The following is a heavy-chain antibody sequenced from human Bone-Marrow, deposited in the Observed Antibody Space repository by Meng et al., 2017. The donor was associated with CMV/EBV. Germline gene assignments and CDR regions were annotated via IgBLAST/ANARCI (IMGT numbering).Heavy chain of an antibody. J-gene: IGHJ6*02. Sequence: ASVKVSCKASGYTFTSYGISWVRQAPGQGLEWMGWISAYNGNTNYAQKLQGRVTMTTDTSTSTAYMELRGLRSDDTAVYYCARWAVVAARRNYYYYGMDVWGQGTTVTVSS. D-gene: IGHD2-15*01. V-gene: IGHV1-18*01. CDR3: ARWAVVAARRNYYYYGMDV. CDR2: ISAYNGNT. CDR1: GYTFTSYG.